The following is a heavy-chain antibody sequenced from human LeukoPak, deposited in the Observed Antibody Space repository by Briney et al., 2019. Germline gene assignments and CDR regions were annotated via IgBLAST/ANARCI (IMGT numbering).Heavy chain of an antibody. D-gene: IGHD3-10*01. Sequence: ASVKVSCKASGYTFTSYDINWVRQATGRGLEWMGWMNPNSGNTGYAQKFQGRVTITRNTSISTAYMELSSLRSEDTAVYYCARGFYYGSGSYYLDYWGQGTLVTVSS. J-gene: IGHJ4*02. CDR3: ARGFYYGSGSYYLDY. CDR2: MNPNSGNT. V-gene: IGHV1-8*03. CDR1: GYTFTSYD.